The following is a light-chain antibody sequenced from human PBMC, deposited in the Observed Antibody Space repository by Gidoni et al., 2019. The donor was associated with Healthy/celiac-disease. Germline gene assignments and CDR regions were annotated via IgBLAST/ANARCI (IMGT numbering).Light chain of an antibody. V-gene: IGLV2-23*01. CDR2: EGS. Sequence: QSALTQPASVSGSPGQSITISCTGTSSDGGSYNLVSWYQQHPGKAPKLMIYEGSKRPSGVSTRFSGSKSGNTASLTISGLQAEDEADYYCCSYAGSLVFGGGTKLTVL. CDR3: CSYAGSLV. CDR1: SSDGGSYNL. J-gene: IGLJ2*01.